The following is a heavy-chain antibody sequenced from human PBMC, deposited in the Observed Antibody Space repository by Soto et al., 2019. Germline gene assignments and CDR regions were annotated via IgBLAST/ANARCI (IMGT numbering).Heavy chain of an antibody. CDR1: GYTFTSFF. J-gene: IGHJ4*02. CDR3: ANSRLPSITTAADF. CDR2: INPSSGRT. D-gene: IGHD1-20*01. Sequence: QVQLVQSGAEVRKPGASVKVSCKTSGYTFTSFFMHWVRQAPGQGLEWMGIINPSSGRTSYTQKFLGRVTMTTDTTTSTVYMEVSSLTSEDTAVYYCANSRLPSITTAADFWGQGTLVIVSS. V-gene: IGHV1-46*01.